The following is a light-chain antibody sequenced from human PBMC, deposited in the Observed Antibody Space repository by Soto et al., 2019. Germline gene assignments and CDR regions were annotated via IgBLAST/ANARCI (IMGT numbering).Light chain of an antibody. CDR2: AAS. Sequence: DIQMTQSPSYVSASVGDRVTITCRASQGISSWLVWYQQKPGKAPKLLIYAASSLQSGVPSRFGGSGSGTDFTLTISSLQPEDFATYYCQQTNSFRLTFGGGTKVEIK. J-gene: IGKJ4*01. CDR3: QQTNSFRLT. V-gene: IGKV1-12*01. CDR1: QGISSW.